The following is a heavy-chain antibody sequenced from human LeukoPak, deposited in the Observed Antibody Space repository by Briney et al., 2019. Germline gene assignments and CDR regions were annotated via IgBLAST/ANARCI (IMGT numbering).Heavy chain of an antibody. CDR1: GGSISNYY. V-gene: IGHV4-59*01. CDR2: IYYSGST. Sequence: SKTLSLACTVSGGSISNYYWSWIRQPPGKGLEWIGYIYYSGSTNYNPSLKSRVTISVDTSKNQFSLKLSSVTAADTAVYYCARHSTAIVGATQYFDYWGQGTLVTVSS. J-gene: IGHJ4*02. CDR3: ARHSTAIVGATQYFDY. D-gene: IGHD1-26*01.